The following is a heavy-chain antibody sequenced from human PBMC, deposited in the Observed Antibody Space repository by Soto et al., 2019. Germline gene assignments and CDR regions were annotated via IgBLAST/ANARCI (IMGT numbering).Heavy chain of an antibody. D-gene: IGHD3-10*01. CDR2: INHSGST. J-gene: IGHJ4*02. V-gene: IGHV4-34*01. CDR1: GGSFSGYY. Sequence: QVQLQQWGAGLLKPSETLSLTCAVYGGSFSGYYWNWIRQPPGKGLEWVGEINHSGSTNYNPSLKSGVTISLDTSKNQFSLKVRSVTAADRAVYYCAGGYGRNFAYWGQGTLVTVSS. CDR3: AGGYGRNFAY.